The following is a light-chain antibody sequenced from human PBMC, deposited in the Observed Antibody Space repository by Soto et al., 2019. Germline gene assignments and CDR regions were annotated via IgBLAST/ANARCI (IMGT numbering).Light chain of an antibody. CDR2: TAS. J-gene: IGKJ1*01. CDR1: QFISNF. CDR3: QQSYSLPRT. Sequence: DIQMTQSPSSLSASVGDRVTITCRASQFISNFLIWYQQKPGKAPKLLIYTASSLQSGVPSRFSGSGSGTDFTLTISSLQPEDFATYHCQQSYSLPRTFGQGTKVEI. V-gene: IGKV1-39*01.